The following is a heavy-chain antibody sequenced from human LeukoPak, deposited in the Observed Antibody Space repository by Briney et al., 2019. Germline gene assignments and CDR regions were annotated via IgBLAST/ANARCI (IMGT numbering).Heavy chain of an antibody. CDR2: IYYSGST. J-gene: IGHJ3*02. Sequence: PSETLSLTCTVSGGSISSGGYYWSWIRQPPGKGLEWIGYIYYSGSTNYNPSLKSRVTISVDTSKNQFSLKLSSVTAADTAVYYCARAPNAHSWGIVVVPAASYDAFDIWGQGTMVTVSS. D-gene: IGHD2-2*01. CDR1: GGSISSGGYY. CDR3: ARAPNAHSWGIVVVPAASYDAFDI. V-gene: IGHV4-61*08.